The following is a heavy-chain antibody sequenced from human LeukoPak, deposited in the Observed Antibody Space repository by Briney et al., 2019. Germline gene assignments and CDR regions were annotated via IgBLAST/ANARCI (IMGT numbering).Heavy chain of an antibody. V-gene: IGHV4-4*02. CDR2: IYYSGNT. Sequence: GSLRLSCAASGFTFSNAWMSWVRQAPGKGLEWIGSIYYSGNTYYNSSLKSRVTISLDTSKNQFSLNLFSVTAADTAMYYCTRANGYGLIWNRGQGTLVTVSS. CDR3: TRANGYGLIWN. CDR1: GFTFSNAW. J-gene: IGHJ4*02. D-gene: IGHD1/OR15-1a*01.